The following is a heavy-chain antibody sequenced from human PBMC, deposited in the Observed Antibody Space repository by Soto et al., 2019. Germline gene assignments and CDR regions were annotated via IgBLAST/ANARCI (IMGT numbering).Heavy chain of an antibody. CDR1: GGSFRNYY. J-gene: IGHJ6*02. V-gene: IGHV4-34*01. Sequence: SETLSLTCAVYGGSFRNYYWIWVRQPPGKGLEWIGEVNHSGEATYNPSLQSRVSISLDTSNNHFSLKMTSVTAADTAVYYCARDNIAARPVGYYYYYGMDVWGQGTTVTVSS. D-gene: IGHD6-6*01. CDR3: ARDNIAARPVGYYYYYGMDV. CDR2: VNHSGEA.